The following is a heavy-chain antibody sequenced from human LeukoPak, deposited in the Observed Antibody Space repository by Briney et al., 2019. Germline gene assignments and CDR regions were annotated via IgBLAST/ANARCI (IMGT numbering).Heavy chain of an antibody. D-gene: IGHD3-10*01. J-gene: IGHJ5*01. CDR1: GGSIGSYY. V-gene: IGHV4-59*01. Sequence: SETLSLTCNVSGGSIGSYYWTWLRQPPGRGLEWIGCIYYSGSTNYNPSLDSRVSISVDTSKNQFSLRLSSVTAADTAIYYCARGRARDGSYPWFDSWGQGTLVTVSS. CDR2: IYYSGST. CDR3: ARGRARDGSYPWFDS.